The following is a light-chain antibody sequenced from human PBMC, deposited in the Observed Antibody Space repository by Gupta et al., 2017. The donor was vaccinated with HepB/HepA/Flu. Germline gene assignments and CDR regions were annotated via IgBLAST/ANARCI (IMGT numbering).Light chain of an antibody. J-gene: IGLJ3*02. CDR2: RNN. V-gene: IGLV1-47*01. Sequence: QSVLTQPPSASETPGQRVTISCSGSSSNIGSNYVYWYQQLPGTAPKLLIYRNNQRPSGVPDRFSGSKSGTSASLAISGLRAEDEADYYCAAWDDSRSGWVFGGGTKLTVL. CDR1: SSNIGSNY. CDR3: AAWDDSRSGWV.